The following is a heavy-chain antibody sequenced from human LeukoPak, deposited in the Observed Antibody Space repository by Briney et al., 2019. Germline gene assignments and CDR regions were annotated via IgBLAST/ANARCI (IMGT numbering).Heavy chain of an antibody. J-gene: IGHJ5*02. CDR3: ARKYSSSRYNWFDP. Sequence: SETLSLTCTVSGCSISSYYWSWIRQPPGKGLEWIGYIYYSGSTNYNPSLKSRVTISVATSKNQFSLKLSSVTAADTAVYYCARKYSSSRYNWFDPWGQGTLVTVSS. V-gene: IGHV4-59*12. CDR1: GCSISSYY. D-gene: IGHD6-13*01. CDR2: IYYSGST.